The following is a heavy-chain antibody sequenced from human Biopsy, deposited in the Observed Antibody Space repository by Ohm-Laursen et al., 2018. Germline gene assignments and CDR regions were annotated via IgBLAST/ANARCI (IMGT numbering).Heavy chain of an antibody. V-gene: IGHV1-69*06. Sequence: GPSVKVSCKAPGGTFSNYGVNWVRQAPGQGLEWLGGNIPILGTGNYAQKFQDRATVAADTSTSTATMELRSLRSDDTAVYYCATKLTGYFHHWGQGTLVIVSS. CDR3: ATKLTGYFHH. CDR2: NIPILGTG. J-gene: IGHJ1*01. CDR1: GGTFSNYG. D-gene: IGHD3-9*01.